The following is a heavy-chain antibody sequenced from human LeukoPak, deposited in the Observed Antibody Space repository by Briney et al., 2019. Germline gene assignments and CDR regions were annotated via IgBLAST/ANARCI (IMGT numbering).Heavy chain of an antibody. D-gene: IGHD1-26*01. Sequence: GGSLRLSCAASGFTVGNYWMLWVRQAPGKGLLWVSRINSDGSGTTYADSVKGRFTISRDNAKNTLYLQMNSLRAEDTAVYYCARDPDGAGATTDYWGQGTLVTVSS. CDR3: ARDPDGAGATTDY. CDR1: GFTVGNYW. CDR2: INSDGSGT. J-gene: IGHJ4*02. V-gene: IGHV3-74*01.